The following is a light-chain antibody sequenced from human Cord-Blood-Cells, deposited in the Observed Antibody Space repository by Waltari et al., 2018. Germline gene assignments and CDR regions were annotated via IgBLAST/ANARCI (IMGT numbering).Light chain of an antibody. CDR1: QSISSW. CDR3: QQYNGYS. V-gene: IGKV1-5*03. Sequence: DIQMTQSPSTLSASVGDRVTITCRASQSISSWLAWYQQKPGKAPKLLIYKASSLESGVPSRCSGSGSGTEFTLTISSLQPDDFATYYCQQYNGYSFGGGTKVEIK. J-gene: IGKJ4*01. CDR2: KAS.